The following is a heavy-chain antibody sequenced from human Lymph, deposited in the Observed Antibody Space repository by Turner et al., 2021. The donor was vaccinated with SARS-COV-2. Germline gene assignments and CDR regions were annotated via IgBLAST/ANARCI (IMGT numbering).Heavy chain of an antibody. CDR3: ARDIPTTADYFDY. V-gene: IGHV3-21*01. CDR1: GFTFSTYS. D-gene: IGHD4-17*01. CDR2: ISSSSSYI. J-gene: IGHJ4*02. Sequence: EVQLVESGGGLVQPGGSLRLPCASSGFTFSTYSMNWVRQAPGKGLEWISSISSSSSYIYYADSVKGRFTISRDDAKNSLYLQMNSLGAEDTAVYFCARDIPTTADYFDYWGQGTLVTVSS.